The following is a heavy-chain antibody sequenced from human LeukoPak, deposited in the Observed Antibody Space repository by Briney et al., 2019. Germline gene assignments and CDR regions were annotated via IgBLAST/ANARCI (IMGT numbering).Heavy chain of an antibody. V-gene: IGHV3-30-3*01. Sequence: PGGSLRLSCAASGFTFSSYAMHWVRQAPGKGLEWVAVISYDGSNKNYADSVKGRFTISRDNSKNTLYLQMNSLRAEDTAVYYCARDRALTYYYYGMDVWGQGTTVTVSS. J-gene: IGHJ6*02. CDR1: GFTFSSYA. CDR3: ARDRALTYYYYGMDV. CDR2: ISYDGSNK.